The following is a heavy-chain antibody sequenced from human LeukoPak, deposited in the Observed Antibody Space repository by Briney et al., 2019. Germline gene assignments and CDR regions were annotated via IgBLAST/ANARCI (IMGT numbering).Heavy chain of an antibody. J-gene: IGHJ4*02. CDR3: ARDSTVIYYFDY. V-gene: IGHV3-21*01. CDR1: GFTFSSYS. Sequence: GGSLRLSCAASGFTFSSYSMNWVRQAPGKGLEWVSSISSSSSYIYYADSVKGRFTISRDNAKNSLYLQMNSLRAEDTAAYYCARDSTVIYYFDYWGQGTLVTVSS. CDR2: ISSSSSYI. D-gene: IGHD2-21*01.